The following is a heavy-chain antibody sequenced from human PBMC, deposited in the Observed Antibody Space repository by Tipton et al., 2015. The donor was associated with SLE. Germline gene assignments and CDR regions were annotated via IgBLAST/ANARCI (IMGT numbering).Heavy chain of an antibody. Sequence: TLSLTCTVSGGSISSGTYYWSWIRQPAGKGLEWIGLIYASGSTNYAPSLKSRVTISVDTSKNQFSLKLNSVTAADTAVYYCARGGRGDGGNPFDPWGQGTLVTVSS. CDR1: GGSISSGTYY. J-gene: IGHJ5*02. D-gene: IGHD4-23*01. CDR2: IYASGST. V-gene: IGHV4-61*02. CDR3: ARGGRGDGGNPFDP.